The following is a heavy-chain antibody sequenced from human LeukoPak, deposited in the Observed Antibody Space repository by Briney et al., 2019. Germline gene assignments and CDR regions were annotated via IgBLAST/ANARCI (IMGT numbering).Heavy chain of an antibody. CDR1: GYTFTSYG. V-gene: IGHV1-18*01. Sequence: ASVKVSCKASGYTFTSYGISWVRQAPGQGLEWMGWISAYNGNTNYAQKLQGRVTMTTDTSTSTAYMELRSLRSDDTAVYYCARDLGSGSHSDDAFDIWGQGTMVTVSS. CDR3: ARDLGSGSHSDDAFDI. D-gene: IGHD3-10*01. CDR2: ISAYNGNT. J-gene: IGHJ3*02.